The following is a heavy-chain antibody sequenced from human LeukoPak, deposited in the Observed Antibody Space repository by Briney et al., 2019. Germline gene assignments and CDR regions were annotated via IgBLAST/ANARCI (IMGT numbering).Heavy chain of an antibody. CDR2: MNPNSGNT. CDR1: GYTFTSYV. CDR3: VRGYTDAFDI. J-gene: IGHJ3*02. D-gene: IGHD4-11*01. V-gene: IGHV1-8*01. Sequence: ASVKVSCKASGYTFTSYVINWVRQATGQGLEWMGWMNPNSGNTGYAQKFQGRVTTTRNTSISTAYMELSSLRSEDTAVYYCVRGYTDAFDIWGQGTMVTVSS.